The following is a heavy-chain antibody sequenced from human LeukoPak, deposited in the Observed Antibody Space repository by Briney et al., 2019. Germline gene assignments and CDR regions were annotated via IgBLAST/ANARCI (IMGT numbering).Heavy chain of an antibody. CDR3: ARDQLPAYLDY. D-gene: IGHD1-26*01. CDR2: IYYSGST. V-gene: IGHV4-39*07. Sequence: LETLSLTCSVSGGSISSSSYYWGWIRQPPGKGLEWIGSIYYSGSTYYNPSLKSRVTISVDTSRNQFSLKLTSVTAADTAVYYCARDQLPAYLDYWGQGTLSPSPQ. J-gene: IGHJ4*02. CDR1: GGSISSSSYY.